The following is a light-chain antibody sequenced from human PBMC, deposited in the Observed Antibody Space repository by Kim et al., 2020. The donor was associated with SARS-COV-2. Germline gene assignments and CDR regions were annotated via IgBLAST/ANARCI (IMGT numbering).Light chain of an antibody. CDR3: QTWGTGIQL. J-gene: IGLJ2*01. CDR2: LNSDGSH. V-gene: IGLV4-69*01. CDR1: SGHSSYA. Sequence: QLVLTQSPSASASLGVSVKLTCTLSSGHSSYAIAWHQQQPEKGPRYLMKLNSDGSHSKGDGIPDRFSGSSSGAERYLTISSLQSEDEADYYCQTWGTGIQLFGGGTQLTVL.